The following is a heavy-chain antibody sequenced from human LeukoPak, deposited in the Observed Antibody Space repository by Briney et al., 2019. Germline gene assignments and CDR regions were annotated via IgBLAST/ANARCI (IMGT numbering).Heavy chain of an antibody. CDR1: GFPFSSFA. CDR3: TTGKVVVAATNDY. D-gene: IGHD2-15*01. J-gene: IGHJ4*02. CDR2: IKSKTDGGTT. V-gene: IGHV3-15*01. Sequence: GGSLRLSCAASGFPFSSFAMNWVRQAPGKGLEWVGRIKSKTDGGTTDYAAPVKGRFTISRDDSRNTLYLQMNSLKTEDTAVYYCTTGKVVVAATNDYWGQGTLVTVSS.